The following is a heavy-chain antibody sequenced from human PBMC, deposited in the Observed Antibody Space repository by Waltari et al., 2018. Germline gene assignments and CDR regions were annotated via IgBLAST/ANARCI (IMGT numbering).Heavy chain of an antibody. CDR1: GDAVSNHYW. CDR2: IHGSGKT. Sequence: QLQLQQSGPGLVKPSESLALTCGGPGDAVSNHYWWSWSRQSPGKGLEWIGQIHGSGKTNYNPSLESRVTVSMDTSNNQFSLKLTSPTAADTAVYYCARDRGRGLYLDSWGQGTLVTVSP. V-gene: IGHV4-4*02. J-gene: IGHJ4*02. D-gene: IGHD1-26*01. CDR3: ARDRGRGLYLDS.